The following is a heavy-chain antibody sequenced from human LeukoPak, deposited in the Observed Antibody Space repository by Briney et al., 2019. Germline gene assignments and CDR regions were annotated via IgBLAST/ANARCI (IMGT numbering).Heavy chain of an antibody. D-gene: IGHD1/OR15-1a*01. J-gene: IGHJ4*02. V-gene: IGHV4-31*03. CDR2: TYHSGST. CDR3: ARDNQNKWFYC. Sequence: PSQTLSLTCSVSGVSISRDVYYWSWIRQHPGKGLEWLGTYHSGSTDYSPSLKSRLLMSADMSKNQFSLRVTFVTAADTAVYYCARDNQNKWFYCWGQGTLVTVSP. CDR1: GVSISRDVYY.